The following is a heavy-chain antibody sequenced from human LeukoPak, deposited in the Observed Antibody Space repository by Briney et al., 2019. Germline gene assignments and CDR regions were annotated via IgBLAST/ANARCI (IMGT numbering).Heavy chain of an antibody. D-gene: IGHD6-13*01. CDR3: ARGGSSWYAD. CDR2: ISGSGGST. J-gene: IGHJ1*01. Sequence: SGGSLRLSCAASGFIFNNYAMSWVRQAPGKGLEWVSAISGSGGSTYYADSVKGRFTISRDNPRHTLDLQMNSLRVEDRAVYYCARGGSSWYADWGQGTRVTVSS. V-gene: IGHV3-23*01. CDR1: GFIFNNYA.